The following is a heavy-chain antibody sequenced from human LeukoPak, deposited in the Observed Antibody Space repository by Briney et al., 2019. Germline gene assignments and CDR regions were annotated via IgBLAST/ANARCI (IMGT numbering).Heavy chain of an antibody. CDR2: ISGSGGST. D-gene: IGHD3-22*01. CDR1: GFTFSSYA. Sequence: GGSLRLSCAASGFTFSSYAMSWARQAPGKGLEWVSAISGSGGSTYYADSVKGRFTISRDNSKNTLYLQMNSLRAEDTAVYYCAKGGYYYDSSGYYLCWGQGTLVTVSS. CDR3: AKGGYYYDSSGYYLC. J-gene: IGHJ4*02. V-gene: IGHV3-23*01.